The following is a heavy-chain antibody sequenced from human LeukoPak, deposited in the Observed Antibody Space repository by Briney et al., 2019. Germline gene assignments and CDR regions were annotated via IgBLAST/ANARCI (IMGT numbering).Heavy chain of an antibody. CDR1: GFNFGDYW. Sequence: GSLRLSCAASGFNFGDYWMHWVRQAPGKALEWVANIKQDGHERYYVDSVKGRFTISRDNAQNSLYLQMNSRRAEDTAVYYCASSAGRPFAYWGQGVLVTVSS. V-gene: IGHV3-7*01. J-gene: IGHJ4*02. CDR3: ASSAGRPFAY. CDR2: IKQDGHER. D-gene: IGHD1-1*01.